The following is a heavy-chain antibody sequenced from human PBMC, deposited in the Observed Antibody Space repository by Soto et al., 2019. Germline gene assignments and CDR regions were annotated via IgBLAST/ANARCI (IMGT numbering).Heavy chain of an antibody. V-gene: IGHV1-69*06. CDR2: IIPIFGTA. CDR1: GGTFSSYA. J-gene: IGHJ6*02. Sequence: SVKVSCKASGGTFSSYAISWVRQAPGQGLEGMGGIIPIFGTANYAQKFQGRVTITADKSTSTAYMELSSLRSEDTAVYYCARDPRPPTRYYYYGMDVWGQGTTVTAP. CDR3: ARDPRPPTRYYYYGMDV.